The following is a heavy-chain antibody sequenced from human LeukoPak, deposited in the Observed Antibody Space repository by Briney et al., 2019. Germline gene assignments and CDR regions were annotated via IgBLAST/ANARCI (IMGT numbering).Heavy chain of an antibody. CDR2: INPSGGST. D-gene: IGHD6-13*01. Sequence: ASVKVSCKASGYTFTSYYMHWVRQAPGQGLEWMGIINPSGGSTSYAQKFQGRVTMTRDTSTSTVYMELSSLRSEDTAVYYCARTIAAAGSLVWFDPWGQGTLATVSS. V-gene: IGHV1-46*01. CDR1: GYTFTSYY. J-gene: IGHJ5*02. CDR3: ARTIAAAGSLVWFDP.